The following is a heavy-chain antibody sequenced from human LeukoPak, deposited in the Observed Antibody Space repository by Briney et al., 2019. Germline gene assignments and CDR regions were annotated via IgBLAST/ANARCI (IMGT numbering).Heavy chain of an antibody. CDR1: GGSISSDY. CDR3: ARHGQLDDAFDI. V-gene: IGHV4-59*08. CDR2: IYYSGST. Sequence: SETLSLTCTVSGGSISSDYWSWIRQPPGKGLESIGYIYYSGSTKYNPSLKSRVTISVDTSKKQFSLKLSSVTAADTAVYYCARHGQLDDAFDIWGQGTRVTVSS. D-gene: IGHD6-13*01. J-gene: IGHJ3*02.